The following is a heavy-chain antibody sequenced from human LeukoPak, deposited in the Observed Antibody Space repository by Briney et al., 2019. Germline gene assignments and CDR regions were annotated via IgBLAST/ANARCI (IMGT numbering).Heavy chain of an antibody. D-gene: IGHD6-13*01. CDR3: AKDAAGPEY. V-gene: IGHV3-23*01. J-gene: IGHJ4*02. CDR2: ISAGGGST. Sequence: GGSLRLYCAGSGLTFSDYSMAWVRQAPGKGLFWVSGISAGGGSTYYADSVKGRFTISRDNSRNTLYLQMNSLSAEDTAVYYCAKDAAGPEYWGQGTLVTVSS. CDR1: GLTFSDYS.